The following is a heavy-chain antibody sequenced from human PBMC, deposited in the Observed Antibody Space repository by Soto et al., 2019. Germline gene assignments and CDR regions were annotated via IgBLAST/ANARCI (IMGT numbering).Heavy chain of an antibody. CDR1: GFTFNDFA. J-gene: IGHJ5*02. CDR2: IDWNGANI. Sequence: EVQLVESGGGLVQPGRSLRLSCAASGFTFNDFAMHWVRQAPGKGLEWVASIDWNGANIAYAASVEGRFTISRDNVKNSLFLQMNSLRAEDTAFYFCARASGIVAAGRFSFDPRGQGTLVTVSS. CDR3: ARASGIVAAGRFSFDP. V-gene: IGHV3-9*01. D-gene: IGHD6-13*01.